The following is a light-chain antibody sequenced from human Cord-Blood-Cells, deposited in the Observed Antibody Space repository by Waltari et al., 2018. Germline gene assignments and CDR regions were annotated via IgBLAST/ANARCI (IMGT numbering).Light chain of an antibody. V-gene: IGKV1-39*01. Sequence: DIQMTQSPSSLSASVGDSVTITCRASQIISSYLNWYQQKPGKAPKLLIYAASSLQSGVPSRFSGSGSGTDFTLTISSLQPEDFATYYCQQSYSTPQLTFGGGTKVEIK. CDR2: AAS. CDR3: QQSYSTPQLT. CDR1: QIISSY. J-gene: IGKJ4*01.